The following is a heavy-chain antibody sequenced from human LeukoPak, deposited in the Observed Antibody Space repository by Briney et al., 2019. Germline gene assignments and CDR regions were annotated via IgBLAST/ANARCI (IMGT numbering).Heavy chain of an antibody. V-gene: IGHV3-30*18. D-gene: IGHD2-15*01. J-gene: IGHJ6*04. CDR2: ISYDGSNK. CDR1: GFTFSSYG. CDR3: AKDKRPPALPRNYYGMDV. Sequence: GGSLRLSCAASGFTFSSYGMHWVRQAPGKGLEWVAVISYDGSNKYYAGSVKGRFTISRDNSKNTLYLQMNSLRAEDTAVYYCAKDKRPPALPRNYYGMDVWGKGTTVTVSS.